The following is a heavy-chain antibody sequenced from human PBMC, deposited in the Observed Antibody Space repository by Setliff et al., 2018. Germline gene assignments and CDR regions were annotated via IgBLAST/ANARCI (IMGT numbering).Heavy chain of an antibody. J-gene: IGHJ4*02. CDR2: VDHSGNT. D-gene: IGHD3-22*01. V-gene: IGHV4-39*01. CDR1: GDSISRSTYY. Sequence: SETLSLTCTVSGDSISRSTYYWGWIRQSPGEGLDWIGTVDHSGNTFYNPSLKSRVTISVAPSKNQVSLKLTSVSAADTAVYYCARRDSTGYYGYSFDFWGQGTLVTVSS. CDR3: ARRDSTGYYGYSFDF.